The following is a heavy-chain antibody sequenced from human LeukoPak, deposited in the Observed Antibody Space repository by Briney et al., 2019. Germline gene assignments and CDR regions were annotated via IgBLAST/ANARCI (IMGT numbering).Heavy chain of an antibody. D-gene: IGHD3-16*02. CDR1: GFTFSSYG. J-gene: IGHJ4*02. CDR3: AKEDMTFGGDIVPSLFDY. Sequence: GGSLRLSWAASGFTFSSYGMHWVRQAPGKGLEWVAVISYDGSNKYYADSVKGRFTISRDNSKNTQYLQMNSLRAEDTAVYYCAKEDMTFGGDIVPSLFDYWGQGTLVTVSS. CDR2: ISYDGSNK. V-gene: IGHV3-30*18.